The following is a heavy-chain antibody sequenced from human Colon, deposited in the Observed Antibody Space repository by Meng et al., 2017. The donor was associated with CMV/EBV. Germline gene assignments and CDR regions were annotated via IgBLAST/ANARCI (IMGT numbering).Heavy chain of an antibody. CDR1: GFTFNTYS. CDR3: TRDHQFYYYGLDA. CDR2: ISSTSSQI. V-gene: IGHV3-21*06. J-gene: IGHJ6*02. Sequence: GESLKISCAASGFTFNTYSLNWVRLAPGKGLEWVAYISSTSSQIYYADSVKGRFTVSRDNNKNSLFLQMDSLGAEDTAVYYCTRDHQFYYYGLDAWGQGTAVPSP. D-gene: IGHD5-24*01.